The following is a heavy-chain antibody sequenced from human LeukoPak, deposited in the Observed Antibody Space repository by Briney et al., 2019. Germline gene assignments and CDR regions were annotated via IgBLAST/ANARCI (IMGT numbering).Heavy chain of an antibody. Sequence: SETLSLTCAVYGGSFSGYYWSWIRQPPGKGLEWIGEINYSGSTNYNPSLKSRVTILVDTSKNQFSLKLSSVTAADTAVYYCARIQPTYYYYYGMDVWGQGTTVTVSS. J-gene: IGHJ6*02. CDR1: GGSFSGYY. CDR3: ARIQPTYYYYYGMDV. V-gene: IGHV4-34*01. D-gene: IGHD2-2*01. CDR2: INYSGST.